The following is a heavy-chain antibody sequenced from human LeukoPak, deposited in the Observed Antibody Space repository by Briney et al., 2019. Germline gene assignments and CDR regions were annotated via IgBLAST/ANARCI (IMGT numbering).Heavy chain of an antibody. CDR1: GFTFSSYW. D-gene: IGHD4-17*01. Sequence: GGSLRLSCVVSGFTFSSYWMHWVRQAPGKGLEWVSSISSSSHNIYYAESMRGRFTISRDNAKNSLYLQMNSLRAEDTAVYYCALTTVSEGFDYWGQGTLVTVSS. J-gene: IGHJ4*02. V-gene: IGHV3-21*01. CDR2: ISSSSHNI. CDR3: ALTTVSEGFDY.